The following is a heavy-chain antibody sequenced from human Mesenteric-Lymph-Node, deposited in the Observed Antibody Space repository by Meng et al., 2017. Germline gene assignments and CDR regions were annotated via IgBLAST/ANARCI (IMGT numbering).Heavy chain of an antibody. CDR1: GFTFSSYA. V-gene: IGHV3-30*03. Sequence: GGSLRLSCAASGFTFSSYAMSWVRQAPGKGLEWVALIQAEGITIYYADSVKGRFTISRDNSKNIVYLQIDSLRAEDTAVYYCARDNFDDILTGYYTDYYYYGMDVWGQGTTVTVSS. CDR2: IQAEGITI. CDR3: ARDNFDDILTGYYTDYYYYGMDV. J-gene: IGHJ6*02. D-gene: IGHD3-9*01.